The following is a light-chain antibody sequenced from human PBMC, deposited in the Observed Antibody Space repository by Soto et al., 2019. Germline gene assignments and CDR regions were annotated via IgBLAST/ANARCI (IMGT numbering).Light chain of an antibody. J-gene: IGKJ1*01. V-gene: IGKV3-11*01. CDR3: QQRSNWPAT. CDR2: DAS. Sequence: EIVLTQSPATLSLSPGERATLSCRASQSVSRYLAWYQQKPGQAPRLLIYDASNRATGIPARFSGSGSGTDFTLTISNLEPEDFAVYYCQQRSNWPATFGQGTKVEIK. CDR1: QSVSRY.